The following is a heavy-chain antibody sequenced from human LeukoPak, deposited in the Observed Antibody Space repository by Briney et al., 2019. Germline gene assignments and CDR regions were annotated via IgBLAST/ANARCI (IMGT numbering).Heavy chain of an antibody. Sequence: SETLSLTCTVSGGSISSGGYYWSWIRQPPGKGLEWIGYIYHSGSTYYNPSLKSRVTISVDRSKNQFSLKLSSVTAADTAVYYCARRGEEDLDCSSTSCDFFDYWGQGTLVTVSS. CDR2: IYHSGST. CDR1: GGSISSGGYY. V-gene: IGHV4-30-2*01. CDR3: ARRGEEDLDCSSTSCDFFDY. J-gene: IGHJ4*02. D-gene: IGHD2-2*01.